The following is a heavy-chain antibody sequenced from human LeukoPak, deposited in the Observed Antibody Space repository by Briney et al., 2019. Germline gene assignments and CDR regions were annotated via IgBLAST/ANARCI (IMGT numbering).Heavy chain of an antibody. D-gene: IGHD4-17*01. CDR1: GYTFTNNY. CDR2: INPNRGDT. Sequence: ASVKVSCKASGYTFTNNYIHWVRQAPGHGLEWMGWINPNRGDTNYAQKFQGRVTITRDTSISTAFTELTRLTSDDTAVYYCTRDLLGFATTLLSDWGQGTLVTVSS. V-gene: IGHV1-2*02. CDR3: TRDLLGFATTLLSD. J-gene: IGHJ4*02.